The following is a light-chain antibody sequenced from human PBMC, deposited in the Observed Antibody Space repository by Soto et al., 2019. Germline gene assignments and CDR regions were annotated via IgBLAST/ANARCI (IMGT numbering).Light chain of an antibody. CDR2: AAS. CDR3: QKFNAVPT. CDR1: QAINNY. V-gene: IGKV1-27*01. Sequence: DIPMTQSPSSLSASVGDRVTITCRASQAINNYLAWYQQKPGKVPTLLISAASTLQSGVPSRFSGSGSGTDFTLTISSLQPEDVATYYCQKFNAVPTFGGGTKVEL. J-gene: IGKJ4*01.